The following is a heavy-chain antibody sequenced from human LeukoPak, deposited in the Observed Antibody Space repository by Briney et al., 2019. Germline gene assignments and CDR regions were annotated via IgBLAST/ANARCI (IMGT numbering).Heavy chain of an antibody. Sequence: ASVKVSCKASGYTFTSYDINWVRQATGQGLEWMGWMNPNSGNTGYAQKFQGRVTITRNTSISTAYMELSRLKSDDTAVYYCARDENYGSGRVFLFWGQGTLVTVSS. D-gene: IGHD3-10*01. J-gene: IGHJ4*02. CDR3: ARDENYGSGRVFLF. V-gene: IGHV1-8*03. CDR2: MNPNSGNT. CDR1: GYTFTSYD.